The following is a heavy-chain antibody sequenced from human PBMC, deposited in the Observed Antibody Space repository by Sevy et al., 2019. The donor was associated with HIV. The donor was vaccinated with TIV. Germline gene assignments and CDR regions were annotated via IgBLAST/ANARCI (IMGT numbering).Heavy chain of an antibody. J-gene: IGHJ3*02. Sequence: GESLKISCAASGFTFSSYSMNWFRQAPGKGLEWVSSISSSSSYIYHADSVKGRFTISRDNAKNSLYQQMNSLRAEDTAVYYCARDYYDFWSGYTMWDAFDIWGQGTMVTVSS. CDR2: ISSSSSYI. CDR3: ARDYYDFWSGYTMWDAFDI. D-gene: IGHD3-3*01. CDR1: GFTFSSYS. V-gene: IGHV3-21*01.